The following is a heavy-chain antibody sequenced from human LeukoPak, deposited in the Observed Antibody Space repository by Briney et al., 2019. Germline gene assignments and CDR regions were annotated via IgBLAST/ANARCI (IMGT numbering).Heavy chain of an antibody. CDR2: INPSGGST. Sequence: ASVKVSCXASGYTFTSYYIHWVRQAPGQGLEWMGFINPSGGSTSYAQKFQGRVTMTRDTSTSTVYMELSSLRSEGTAIYYCARGPGGEPDYWGQGTLVTVSS. D-gene: IGHD2-21*01. J-gene: IGHJ4*02. V-gene: IGHV1-46*01. CDR3: ARGPGGEPDY. CDR1: GYTFTSYY.